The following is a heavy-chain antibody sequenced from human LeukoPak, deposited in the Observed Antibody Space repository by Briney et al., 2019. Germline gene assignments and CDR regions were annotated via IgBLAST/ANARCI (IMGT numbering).Heavy chain of an antibody. V-gene: IGHV3-20*04. Sequence: GSLRLSCAASGFTFNDYGMSWVRQAPGRGLEWVSGINWNGGSTAYADPVRGRFTISRDNAKNSLYLQMNSLRAEDTAFYYCAKDEAWGRYKDWGQGTLVTVSS. CDR2: INWNGGST. CDR3: AKDEAWGRYKD. J-gene: IGHJ1*01. D-gene: IGHD3-16*01. CDR1: GFTFNDYG.